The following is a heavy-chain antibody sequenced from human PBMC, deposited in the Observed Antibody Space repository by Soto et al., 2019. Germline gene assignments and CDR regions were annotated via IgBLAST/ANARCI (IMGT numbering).Heavy chain of an antibody. V-gene: IGHV4-39*01. J-gene: IGHJ5*02. CDR3: ARHPSDFWFDP. D-gene: IGHD2-21*02. CDR1: GGSISSSSYF. Sequence: SETLSLTCYVSGGSISSSSYFWGWIRQPPGKGLEWIGSIYYSGSTYYNPSLKSRVTVSVDTSKNQFSLKLSSVTAADTAVYYCARHPSDFWFDPWGQGTLVTVSS. CDR2: IYYSGST.